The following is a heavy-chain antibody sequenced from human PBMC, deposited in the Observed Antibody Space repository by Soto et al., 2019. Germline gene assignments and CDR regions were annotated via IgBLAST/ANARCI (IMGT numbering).Heavy chain of an antibody. CDR2: IFYSGSS. CDR1: GVSISSGGYY. Sequence: QVQLQESGPGLVKPSQTLSLTCTVSGVSISSGGYYWTWLRQHPQKGLEWIGHIFYSGSSYYNPSRKSRVTISVDTSKNQFSLKLSSVTAADTAVYYCAREYYYDSSGFDYWGQGTLVTVSS. D-gene: IGHD3-22*01. CDR3: AREYYYDSSGFDY. J-gene: IGHJ4*02. V-gene: IGHV4-31*03.